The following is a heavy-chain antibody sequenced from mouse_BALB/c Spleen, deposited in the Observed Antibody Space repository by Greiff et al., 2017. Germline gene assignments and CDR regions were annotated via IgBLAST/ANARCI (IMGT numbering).Heavy chain of an antibody. CDR3: AAYYRYDVFAY. CDR2: IDPSDSYT. D-gene: IGHD2-14*01. J-gene: IGHJ3*01. CDR1: GYTFTSYW. V-gene: IGHV1-69*02. Sequence: QVHVKQPGAELVKPGASVKLSCKASGYTFTSYWMHWVKQRPGQGLEWIGEIDPSDSYTNYNQKFKGKATLTVDKSSSTAYMQLSSLTSEDSAVYYCAAYYRYDVFAYWGQGTLVTVSA.